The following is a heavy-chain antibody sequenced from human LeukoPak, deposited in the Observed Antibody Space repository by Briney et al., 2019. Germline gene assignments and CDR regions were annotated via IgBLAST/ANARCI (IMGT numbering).Heavy chain of an antibody. CDR1: GGSISSGGYY. J-gene: IGHJ5*02. D-gene: IGHD3-10*01. Sequence: KPSQTLSLTCTVSGGSISSGGYYWSWIRQLPGKGLEWIGYISYSGSTYYNPSLKSRTTISVDTSKNQFSLKLSSVTAADTAVYYCARTMVRGVILTLYKWFDPWGAGKLVTVSS. V-gene: IGHV4-31*03. CDR2: ISYSGST. CDR3: ARTMVRGVILTLYKWFDP.